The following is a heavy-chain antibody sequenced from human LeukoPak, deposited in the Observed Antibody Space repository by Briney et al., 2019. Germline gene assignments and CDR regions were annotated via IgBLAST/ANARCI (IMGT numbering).Heavy chain of an antibody. J-gene: IGHJ4*02. Sequence: QTGGSLRLSCAASGFTFSSYAMSWVRLAPGKGLEWVSAIVGSGDSTYYADSVKGRFTISRDNSKNTLFLQMDSLRAEDTAVYYCAKSHASIWNVYDYWGQGTLVTVSS. CDR1: GFTFSSYA. V-gene: IGHV3-23*01. D-gene: IGHD1-1*01. CDR3: AKSHASIWNVYDY. CDR2: IVGSGDST.